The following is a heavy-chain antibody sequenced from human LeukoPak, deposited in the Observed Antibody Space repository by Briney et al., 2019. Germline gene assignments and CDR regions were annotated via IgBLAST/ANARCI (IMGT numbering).Heavy chain of an antibody. CDR3: ARAPCSGGSCYSSI. CDR1: GFTFSSYA. Sequence: GRSLRLSCAASGFTFSSYAMHWVRQAPGKGLEWVAVISYDGSNKYYADSVKGRFTISRDNSKNTLYLQMNSLRAEDTAVYYCARAPCSGGSCYSSIWGQGTLVTVSS. CDR2: ISYDGSNK. V-gene: IGHV3-30*04. D-gene: IGHD2-15*01. J-gene: IGHJ4*02.